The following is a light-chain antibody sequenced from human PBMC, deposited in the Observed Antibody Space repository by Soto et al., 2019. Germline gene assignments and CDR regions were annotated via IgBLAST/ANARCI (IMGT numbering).Light chain of an antibody. J-gene: IGKJ1*01. V-gene: IGKV1-39*01. CDR3: QQSYSTPWT. Sequence: DIQMTHSPSSLSASVGDRVTITCRASQSISGYLNWYQQKPGKAPKLLIYAASSLQSGVPSRFSGSGSGTDFTLTISSLQPEDFATYYCQQSYSTPWTFGQGTKVDIK. CDR1: QSISGY. CDR2: AAS.